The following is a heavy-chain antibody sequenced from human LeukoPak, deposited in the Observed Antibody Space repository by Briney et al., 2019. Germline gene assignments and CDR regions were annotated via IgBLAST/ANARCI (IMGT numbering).Heavy chain of an antibody. D-gene: IGHD6-13*01. V-gene: IGHV1-8*01. J-gene: IGHJ3*02. CDR2: MNPNSGNT. CDR3: AREQLEPRVNAFDI. Sequence: ASVKVSRKASGYTFTSYDINWVRQATGQGLEWMGWMNPNSGNTGYAQRFQDRVTMTRNTSISTAYMELSSLRSEDTAVYYCAREQLEPRVNAFDIWGQGTMVTVSS. CDR1: GYTFTSYD.